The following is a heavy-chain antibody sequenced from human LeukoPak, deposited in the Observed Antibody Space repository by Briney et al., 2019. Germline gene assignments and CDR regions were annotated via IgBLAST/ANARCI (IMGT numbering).Heavy chain of an antibody. D-gene: IGHD3-9*01. CDR2: IRYDGSNK. CDR3: ARDRYDILTGCLDY. J-gene: IGHJ4*02. Sequence: PGGSLRLSCAASGFTFSSYGMHWVRQAPGKGLEWVAFIRYDGSNKYYADSVKGRFTISRDNAKNSLYLQMNSLRAEDTAVYYCARDRYDILTGCLDYWGQGTLVTVSS. V-gene: IGHV3-30*02. CDR1: GFTFSSYG.